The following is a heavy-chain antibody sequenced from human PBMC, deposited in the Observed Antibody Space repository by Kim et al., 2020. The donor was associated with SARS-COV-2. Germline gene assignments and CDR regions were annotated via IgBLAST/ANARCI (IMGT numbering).Heavy chain of an antibody. V-gene: IGHV3-23*01. Sequence: ADSVKGRFTISRDTCKDTLYLQMNSLRAEDTAVYYCAESSGLPPYYGMDVWGQGTTVTVSS. J-gene: IGHJ6*02. D-gene: IGHD6-25*01. CDR3: AESSGLPPYYGMDV.